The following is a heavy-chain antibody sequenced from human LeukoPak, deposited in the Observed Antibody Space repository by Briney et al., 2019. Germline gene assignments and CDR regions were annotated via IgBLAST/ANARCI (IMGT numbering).Heavy chain of an antibody. J-gene: IGHJ4*02. V-gene: IGHV3-30-3*01. CDR1: GFTFSGYA. D-gene: IGHD3-16*01. Sequence: PGGSLRLSCAASGFTFSGYAIHWVRQAPGKGLEWVALISYDGTNKYYADSVRGRFTISRDNSKNTVYLQMNSLRPEDTALYYCARDRPGGMGGPPYYFDYWGQGTLVTVSS. CDR2: ISYDGTNK. CDR3: ARDRPGGMGGPPYYFDY.